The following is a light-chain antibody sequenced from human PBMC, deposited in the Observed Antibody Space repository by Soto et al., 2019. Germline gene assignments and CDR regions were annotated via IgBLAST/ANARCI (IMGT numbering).Light chain of an antibody. CDR2: AAS. V-gene: IGKV3-15*01. Sequence: MTQSPSSLSVSPGERATLSCRASQSVSGNLAWYQQKPGQAPSLLIYAASTRATGISARFSGSGSRTDFTLTISSLQSEDFALYYGQQYNKWPLTFGGGTKVEIK. CDR3: QQYNKWPLT. J-gene: IGKJ4*01. CDR1: QSVSGN.